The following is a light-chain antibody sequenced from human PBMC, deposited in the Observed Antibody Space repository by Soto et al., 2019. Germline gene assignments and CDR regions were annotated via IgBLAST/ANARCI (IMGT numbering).Light chain of an antibody. CDR1: QTVSTTY. Sequence: EIVLTQSPATLSLSPGDRATLSCRASQTVSTTYLSWYQQSPGQAPRLLIYGTSTRATGVPARFTGRGSGTDFTPTISSLQPEDFGVYYCLQDFNLPPYSFGQGTKLEIK. CDR2: GTS. V-gene: IGKV3D-7*01. J-gene: IGKJ2*03. CDR3: LQDFNLPPYS.